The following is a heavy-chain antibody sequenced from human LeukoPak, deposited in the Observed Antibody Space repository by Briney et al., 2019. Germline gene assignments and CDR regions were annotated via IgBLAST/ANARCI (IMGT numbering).Heavy chain of an antibody. D-gene: IGHD5-18*01. V-gene: IGHV3-30-3*01. CDR3: ARDPWRGDTAMVYPHY. CDR2: ISYDGSNK. CDR1: GFTFSRYA. J-gene: IGHJ4*02. Sequence: GRSLRLSCAASGFTFSRYAMHWVRQAPGKGLEWVAVISYDGSNKYYADSVKGRFTISRDNSKNTLYLQMNSLRAEDTAAYYCARDPWRGDTAMVYPHYWGQGTLVTVSS.